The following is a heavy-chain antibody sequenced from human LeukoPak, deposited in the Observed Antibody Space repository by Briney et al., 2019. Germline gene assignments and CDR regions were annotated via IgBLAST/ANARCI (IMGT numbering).Heavy chain of an antibody. CDR1: GYTFTSYD. J-gene: IGHJ4*02. V-gene: IGHV1-8*01. D-gene: IGHD2-2*01. CDR2: MNPNSGNT. Sequence: ASVKVSCKASGYTFTSYDINWVRQASGQGLEWMGWMNPNSGNTGYAQKFHDWVTMTRDTSISTAYMELSRLRSDDTAVYCCARSSGNCASTSCYDYWGQGTLVTVSS. CDR3: ARSSGNCASTSCYDY.